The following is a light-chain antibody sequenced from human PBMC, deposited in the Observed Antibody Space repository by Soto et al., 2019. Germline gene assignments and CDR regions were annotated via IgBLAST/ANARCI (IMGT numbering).Light chain of an antibody. CDR3: AAWDDSLNGYV. Sequence: QSVLTQPPSASGTPGQRVTISCSGNNSNIGSHTVNWYQQLPGTAPKLLIYSSEQRPSGVPDRFSGSKSGTSGSLAISGLQSEDEADYYCAAWDDSLNGYVFGTGTKVTVL. J-gene: IGLJ1*01. V-gene: IGLV1-44*01. CDR1: NSNIGSHT. CDR2: SSE.